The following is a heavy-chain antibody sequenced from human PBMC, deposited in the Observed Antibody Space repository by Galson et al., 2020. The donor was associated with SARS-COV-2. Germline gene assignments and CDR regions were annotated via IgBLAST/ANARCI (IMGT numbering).Heavy chain of an antibody. CDR2: IYPGDSDT. J-gene: IGHJ4*02. V-gene: IGHV5-51*01. Sequence: KIGESLKISCKGSGYSFTSYWIGWVRQMPGKGLEWMGIIYPGDSDTRYSPSFQRQVTISADKSISTAYLQWSSLKASDTAMYYCARHSLHVAGYSSSWAFDYWGQGTLVTVSS. CDR3: ARHSLHVAGYSSSWAFDY. D-gene: IGHD6-13*01. CDR1: GYSFTSYW.